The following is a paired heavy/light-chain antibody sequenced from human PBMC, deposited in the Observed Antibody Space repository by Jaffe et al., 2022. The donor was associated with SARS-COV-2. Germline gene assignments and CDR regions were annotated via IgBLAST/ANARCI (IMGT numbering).Heavy chain of an antibody. V-gene: IGHV3-74*01. CDR2: INTDGDTT. CDR3: TKRGYTGESEY. J-gene: IGHJ4*02. D-gene: IGHD5-18*01. Sequence: EVQLVESGGGLVQPGGSLRLSCAASGFTFSSSWMYWVRQTPGKGLLWVSRINTDGDTTNYADSVKGRFTVSRDNAKNTLYLQMDSLRAEDTAVYYCTKRGYTGESEYWGQGTLVTVSS. CDR1: GFTFSSSW.
Light chain of an antibody. J-gene: IGKJ2*01. CDR1: QIIRNY. CDR2: AAF. CDR3: QQTYSPPYT. Sequence: DIQMTQSPSSLSASVGDRVTITCRADQIIRNYLSWYQQKPGKAPRLLIYAAFTLQTGVPSRFSGGGSGTEYTLSISSLQPEDFATYYCQQTYSPPYTFGQGTNLDI. V-gene: IGKV1-39*01.